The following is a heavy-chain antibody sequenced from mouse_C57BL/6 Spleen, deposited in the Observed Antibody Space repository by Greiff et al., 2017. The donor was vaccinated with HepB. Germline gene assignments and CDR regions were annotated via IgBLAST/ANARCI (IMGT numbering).Heavy chain of an antibody. CDR2: IDPETGGT. CDR1: GYTFTDYE. V-gene: IGHV1-15*01. CDR3: TRGDDGYSYYFDY. Sequence: VKLVESGAELVRPGASVTLSCKASGYTFTDYEMHWVKQTPVHGLEWIGAIDPETGGTAYNQKFKGKAILTADKSSSTAYMELRSLTSEDSAVYYCTRGDDGYSYYFDYWGQGTTLTVSS. J-gene: IGHJ2*01. D-gene: IGHD2-3*01.